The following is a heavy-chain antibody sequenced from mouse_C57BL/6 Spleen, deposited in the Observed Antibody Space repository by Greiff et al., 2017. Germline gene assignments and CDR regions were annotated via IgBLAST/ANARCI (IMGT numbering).Heavy chain of an antibody. CDR1: GYSITSGYY. J-gene: IGHJ4*01. D-gene: IGHD2-4*01. V-gene: IGHV3-6*01. Sequence: EVQLQESGPGLVKPSQSLSLTCSVTGYSITSGYYWNWIRQFPGNKLEWMGYISYDGSNNYNPSLKNRISITRDTSKNQFFLKLNSVTTEDTATYYCARGYYDYGLYAMDYWGQGTSVTVSS. CDR2: ISYDGSN. CDR3: ARGYYDYGLYAMDY.